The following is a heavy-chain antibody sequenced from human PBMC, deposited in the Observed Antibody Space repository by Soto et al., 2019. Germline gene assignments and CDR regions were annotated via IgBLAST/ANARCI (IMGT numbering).Heavy chain of an antibody. Sequence: GGSLRLSCAASGFTFSSYSMNWVRQAPGKGLGWVSSISSSSSYIYYADSVKGRFTISRDNAKNSLYLQMNSLRAEDTAVYYCARAEMGYYDSSGYPYFDYWGQGTLVTVSS. CDR1: GFTFSSYS. CDR2: ISSSSSYI. D-gene: IGHD3-22*01. V-gene: IGHV3-21*01. J-gene: IGHJ4*02. CDR3: ARAEMGYYDSSGYPYFDY.